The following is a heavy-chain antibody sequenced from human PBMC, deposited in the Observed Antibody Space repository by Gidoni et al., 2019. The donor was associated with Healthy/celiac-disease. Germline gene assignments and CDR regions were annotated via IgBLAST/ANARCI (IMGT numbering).Heavy chain of an antibody. Sequence: EVQLVESGGGLVQPGRSLRLSCAASGFTFDDYAMHWVRQAPGKGLEWVSGISWNSGSIGYADSVKGRFTISRDNAKNSLYLQMNSLRAEDTALYYCAKGHFSEGFLSSDAFDIWGQGTMVTVSS. CDR1: GFTFDDYA. V-gene: IGHV3-9*01. J-gene: IGHJ3*02. CDR3: AKGHFSEGFLSSDAFDI. CDR2: ISWNSGSI. D-gene: IGHD3-3*02.